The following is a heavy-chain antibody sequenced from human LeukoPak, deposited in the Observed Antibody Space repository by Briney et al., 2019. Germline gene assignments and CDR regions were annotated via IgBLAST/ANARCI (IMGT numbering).Heavy chain of an antibody. J-gene: IGHJ4*02. CDR2: NYYGGNI. CDR1: XSYD. V-gene: IGHV4-39*01. CDR3: VRLRFGSTTPDY. D-gene: IGHD3-16*01. Sequence: XSYDXXGMRXXXXXXLXCIWRNYYGGNIFYNASLQNRVTISLSTSKNQFALKLSSVTAADTAVYYCVRLRFGSTTPDYWGQGTLVTVSS.